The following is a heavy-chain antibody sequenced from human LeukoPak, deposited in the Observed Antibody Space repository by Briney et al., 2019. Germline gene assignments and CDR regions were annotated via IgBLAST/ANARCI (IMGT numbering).Heavy chain of an antibody. Sequence: GGSLRPSCAASGFTFSTYGMHWVRQTPGKGLEWVAAISSDGSTKYYADSVKGRFTISRDNSKNTLYVQMNSLRVEDTAVYYCAKDSSSYYYGMDVWGQGTTVTVSS. J-gene: IGHJ6*02. CDR3: AKDSSSYYYGMDV. CDR2: ISSDGSTK. V-gene: IGHV3-30*18. CDR1: GFTFSTYG. D-gene: IGHD6-13*01.